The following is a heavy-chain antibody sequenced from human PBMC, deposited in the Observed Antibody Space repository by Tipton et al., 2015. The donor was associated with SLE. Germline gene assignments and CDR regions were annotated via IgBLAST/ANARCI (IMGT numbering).Heavy chain of an antibody. CDR2: VYTTGST. Sequence: LRLSCTVSGGSISNGMYYYNWIRQPAGKGLEWIGRVYTTGSTSYNPSLKSRVSISVDTSKNQFPLKLTSVTAADTAVYYCARGGRLELLASYGSGSRKPPRAFDIWGQGTMVTVSS. CDR3: ARGGRLELLASYGSGSRKPPRAFDI. CDR1: GGSISNGMYY. V-gene: IGHV4-61*02. D-gene: IGHD3-10*01. J-gene: IGHJ3*02.